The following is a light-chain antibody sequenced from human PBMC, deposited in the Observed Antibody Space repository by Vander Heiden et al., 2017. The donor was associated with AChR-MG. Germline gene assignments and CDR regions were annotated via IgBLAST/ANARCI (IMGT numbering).Light chain of an antibody. CDR1: QSVSSN. Sequence: EIVVTQSPATLSVSPGERATLSCRASQSVSSNLAWYQLKPGQAPRLLIYGASTRASDIPARFSGSGSGTEFTLTLSSLQSEDFAVYYCQQYNNWPLTFGGGTKVEIK. CDR3: QQYNNWPLT. CDR2: GAS. V-gene: IGKV3-15*01. J-gene: IGKJ4*01.